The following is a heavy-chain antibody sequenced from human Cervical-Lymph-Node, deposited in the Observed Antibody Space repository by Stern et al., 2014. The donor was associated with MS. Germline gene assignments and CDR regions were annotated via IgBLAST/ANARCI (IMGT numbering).Heavy chain of an antibody. Sequence: EVQLVESGGGQVKPGGSLRLSCAASGFTFSSYSMNWVRQAPGKGPEWVSSISSSSSYIYYADSAKGRFTISRDDAKNSLYLQMNSLRAEDTAVYYCARGTTVTTNYYYGMDVWGQGTTVTVSS. J-gene: IGHJ6*02. D-gene: IGHD4-17*01. V-gene: IGHV3-21*01. CDR2: ISSSSSYI. CDR1: GFTFSSYS. CDR3: ARGTTVTTNYYYGMDV.